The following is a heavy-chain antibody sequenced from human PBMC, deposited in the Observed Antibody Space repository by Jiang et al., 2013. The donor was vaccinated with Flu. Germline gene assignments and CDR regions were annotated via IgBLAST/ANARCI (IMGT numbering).Heavy chain of an antibody. Sequence: VQLLESGGGLVKPGGSLKLSCAASGFSFSSYTMNWVRQAPGKGLEWVSAIASTSSPIYYADSVKGRFTISRDDAENSVFLQMNSLRAEDTAVYYCARASDWGQYWGHGTLVTVSS. V-gene: IGHV3-21*01. CDR3: ARASDWGQY. J-gene: IGHJ4*01. CDR2: IASTSSPI. CDR1: GFSFSSYT. D-gene: IGHD7-27*01.